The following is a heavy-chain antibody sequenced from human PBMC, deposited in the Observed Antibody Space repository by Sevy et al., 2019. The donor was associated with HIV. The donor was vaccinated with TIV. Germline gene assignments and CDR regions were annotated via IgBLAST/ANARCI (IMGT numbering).Heavy chain of an antibody. V-gene: IGHV3-30-3*01. CDR1: GFAFSNYYA. CDR2: ISYDGSDK. CDR3: ARPRSNYVDHYFFYAMDV. J-gene: IGHJ6*02. D-gene: IGHD4-17*01. Sequence: GGSLRLSCEVSGFAFSNYYAMHWVRQAPGKGLEWVALISYDGSDKYYADSVKGRFTISRDNFKNTLFLQMNSLTTEDTAVYYCARPRSNYVDHYFFYAMDVWGQGTTVTVSS.